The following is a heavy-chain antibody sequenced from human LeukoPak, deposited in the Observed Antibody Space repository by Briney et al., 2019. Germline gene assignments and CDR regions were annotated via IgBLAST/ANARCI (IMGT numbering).Heavy chain of an antibody. V-gene: IGHV3-23*01. Sequence: PGGSLRLSCAASGFTFSSYAMSWVRQAPGKGLEWVSAISGSGGSTYYADSVKGRFTISRDNSKDTLYLQMNSLRAEDTAVYYCAKDSPSVSQEYPFDYWGQGTLVTVSS. D-gene: IGHD2-2*01. CDR1: GFTFSSYA. CDR2: ISGSGGST. J-gene: IGHJ4*02. CDR3: AKDSPSVSQEYPFDY.